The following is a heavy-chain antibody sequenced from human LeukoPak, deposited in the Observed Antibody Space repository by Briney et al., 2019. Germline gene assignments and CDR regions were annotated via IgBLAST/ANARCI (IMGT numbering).Heavy chain of an antibody. J-gene: IGHJ4*02. Sequence: SETLSLTCAVYGGSFSGYYCSWIRQPPGKGLEWIGEINHSGSTNYNPSLKSRVTISVDTSKNQFSLKLNSVTAADTAVYYCARGIVVVTYFDYWGQGTLVTVSS. CDR1: GGSFSGYY. D-gene: IGHD3-22*01. V-gene: IGHV4-34*01. CDR2: INHSGST. CDR3: ARGIVVVTYFDY.